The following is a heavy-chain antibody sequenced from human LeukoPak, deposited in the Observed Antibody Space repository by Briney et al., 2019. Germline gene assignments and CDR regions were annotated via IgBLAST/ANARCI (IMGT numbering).Heavy chain of an antibody. CDR1: GFSINTNY. CDR3: ARERYYYAGSGYYLYDY. V-gene: IGHV3-53*01. D-gene: IGHD3-22*01. CDR2: TYFGGTT. J-gene: IGHJ4*02. Sequence: GGSLRLSCVASGFSINTNYMNWVRQAPGKELEWVSITYFGGTTYYADSVKGRFTISRDNSKNTLYLQMNSLRADDTAVYYCARERYYYAGSGYYLYDYWGQGTLVTVSS.